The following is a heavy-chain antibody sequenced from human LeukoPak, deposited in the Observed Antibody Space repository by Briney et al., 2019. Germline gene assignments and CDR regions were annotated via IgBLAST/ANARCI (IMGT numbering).Heavy chain of an antibody. Sequence: ASVKVSCKVSGYTLTELSMHWVRQAPGKGLEWMGGFDPEDGETIYAQKLQGRVTMTEDTSTSTAYMELRSLRSDDTAVYYCARDSLRFLEWLLPRTFDYWGQGTLVTVSS. CDR3: ARDSLRFLEWLLPRTFDY. D-gene: IGHD3-3*01. CDR1: GYTLTELS. J-gene: IGHJ4*02. V-gene: IGHV1-24*01. CDR2: FDPEDGET.